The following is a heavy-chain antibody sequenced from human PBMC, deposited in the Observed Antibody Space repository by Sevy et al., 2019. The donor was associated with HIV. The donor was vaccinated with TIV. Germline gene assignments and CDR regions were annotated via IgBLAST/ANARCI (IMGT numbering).Heavy chain of an antibody. CDR1: GFTFSDYY. CDR2: ISSSGSTI. CDR3: ARDPEMATITSGYFDY. Sequence: GGSLRLSCAASGFTFSDYYMSWIHQAPGKELEWVSYISSSGSTIYYADSVKGRFTISRDNAKNSLYLQMNSLRAEDTAVYYCARDPEMATITSGYFDYWGQGTLVTVSS. V-gene: IGHV3-11*01. D-gene: IGHD5-12*01. J-gene: IGHJ4*02.